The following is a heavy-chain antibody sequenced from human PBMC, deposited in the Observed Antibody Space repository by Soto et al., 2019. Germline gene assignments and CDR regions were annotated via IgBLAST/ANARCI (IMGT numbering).Heavy chain of an antibody. CDR3: ARGGNDFWSGYYWVWFDP. J-gene: IGHJ5*02. V-gene: IGHV1-69*12. Sequence: QVQLVQSGAEVKKPGSSVKVSCKASGGTFSSYAISWVRQAPGQGLEWMGGIIPIFGTANYAQKFQGRVTITADESTSTAYMELSSLRSEDTAVYYCARGGNDFWSGYYWVWFDPWGQGTLVTVSS. CDR1: GGTFSSYA. CDR2: IIPIFGTA. D-gene: IGHD3-3*01.